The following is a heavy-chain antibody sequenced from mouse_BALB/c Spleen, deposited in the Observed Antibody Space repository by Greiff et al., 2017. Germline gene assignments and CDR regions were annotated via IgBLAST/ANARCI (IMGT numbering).Heavy chain of an antibody. J-gene: IGHJ3*01. CDR3: AKKDYRYDKAY. CDR1: GFTFSSYA. CDR2: ISSGGSYT. V-gene: IGHV5-9-4*01. Sequence: EVKLMESGGGLVKPGGSLKLSCAASGFTFSSYAMSWVRQSPEKRLEWVAEISSGGSYTYYPDTVTGRFTISRDNAKNTLYLEMSSLRSEDTAMYYCAKKDYRYDKAYWGQGTLVTVSA. D-gene: IGHD2-14*01.